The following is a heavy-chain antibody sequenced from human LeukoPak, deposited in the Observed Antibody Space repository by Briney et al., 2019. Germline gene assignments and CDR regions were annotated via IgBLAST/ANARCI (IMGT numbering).Heavy chain of an antibody. CDR1: GGTFSSYA. D-gene: IGHD2-15*01. J-gene: IGHJ5*02. CDR3: ARTPLTCSGGSCWFDP. Sequence: SVKVSCKASGGTFSSYAISWVRQAPGQGFEWMGRIIPIFGTANYAQKFQGRVTITTDESTSTAYMELSSLRSEDTAVYYCARTPLTCSGGSCWFDPWGQGTLVTVSS. V-gene: IGHV1-69*05. CDR2: IIPIFGTA.